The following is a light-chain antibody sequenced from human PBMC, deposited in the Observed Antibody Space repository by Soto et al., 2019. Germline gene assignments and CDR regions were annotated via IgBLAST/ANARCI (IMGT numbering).Light chain of an antibody. CDR2: EVS. CDR1: RSDVGGYNY. CDR3: SSYTSSSTPYV. V-gene: IGLV2-14*01. J-gene: IGLJ1*01. Sequence: QSVLTQPASLSGSPGQSITISCTGTRSDVGGYNYVSWYQQHPGKAPKLMIYEVSNRPSGVSNRFSGSKSGNTASLTISGLQAEYEADYSCSSYTSSSTPYVFGTGTKVTVL.